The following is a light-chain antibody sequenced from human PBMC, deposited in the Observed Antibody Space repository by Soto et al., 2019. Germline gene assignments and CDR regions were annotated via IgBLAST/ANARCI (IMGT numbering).Light chain of an antibody. CDR2: GAS. V-gene: IGKV3-15*01. CDR3: QQYHNWPLYA. Sequence: EIVMTQSPATLSVSPGERATLSCRASQSVSSNLAWYQQKPGQAPRLLIYGASTRATGIPARFSDSGSGTEFTLTISSLQSEDFAVYYCQQYHNWPLYAFGQGTKLEIK. CDR1: QSVSSN. J-gene: IGKJ2*01.